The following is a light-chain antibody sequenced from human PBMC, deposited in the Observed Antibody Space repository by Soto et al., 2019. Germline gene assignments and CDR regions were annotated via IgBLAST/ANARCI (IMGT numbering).Light chain of an antibody. V-gene: IGLV2-11*01. J-gene: IGLJ3*02. CDR3: CSYAGSYTWV. Sequence: QFALTQPRSVSGSPGQSVTISCTGTSSDVGGYNYVSWYQQHPGKAPKLMIYGVSKWPSGVPDRFSGSKSGNTASLTISGLQAEDEADYYCCSYAGSYTWVFGGGTQLTVL. CDR1: SSDVGGYNY. CDR2: GVS.